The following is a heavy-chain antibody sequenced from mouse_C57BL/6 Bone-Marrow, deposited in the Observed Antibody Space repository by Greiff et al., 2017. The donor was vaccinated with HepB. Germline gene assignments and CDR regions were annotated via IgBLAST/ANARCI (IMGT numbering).Heavy chain of an antibody. CDR3: TRDQGITTHWYFDV. CDR1: GFTFSSYA. J-gene: IGHJ1*03. D-gene: IGHD1-1*01. V-gene: IGHV5-9-1*02. CDR2: ISSGGDYI. Sequence: EVKLVESGEGLVKPGGSLKLSCAASGFTFSSYAMSWVRQTPEKRLEWVAYISSGGDYIYYADTVKGRFTISRDNARNTLYLQMSSLKSEDTAMYYCTRDQGITTHWYFDVWGTGTTVTVSS.